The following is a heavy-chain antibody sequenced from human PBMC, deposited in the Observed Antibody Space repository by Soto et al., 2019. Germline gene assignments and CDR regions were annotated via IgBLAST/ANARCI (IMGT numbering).Heavy chain of an antibody. V-gene: IGHV1-18*01. D-gene: IGHD3-3*01. Sequence: ASVKVSCKASGYTFTSYGISWVRQAPGQGLEWMGWISAYNGNTNYAQKLQGRVTMTTDTSTSTAYMELRSLRSDDTAVYYCARVLSSITIFGVAPKSDAFDIWGQGTMVTVSS. CDR1: GYTFTSYG. J-gene: IGHJ3*02. CDR2: ISAYNGNT. CDR3: ARVLSSITIFGVAPKSDAFDI.